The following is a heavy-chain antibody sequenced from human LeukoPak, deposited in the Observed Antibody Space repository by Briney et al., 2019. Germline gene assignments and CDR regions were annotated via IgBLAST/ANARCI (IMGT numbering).Heavy chain of an antibody. Sequence: GGSLRLSCAASGFSFSTYSMNWVRQAPGKGPEWVSYISSLGSTIYYADSVKGRFTISRDNAKNSLYLQMNSLRAEDTAVYYCARGEQEMATMSIDYWGQGTLVTVSS. CDR2: ISSLGSTI. CDR1: GFSFSTYS. CDR3: ARGEQEMATMSIDY. J-gene: IGHJ4*02. D-gene: IGHD5-24*01. V-gene: IGHV3-48*01.